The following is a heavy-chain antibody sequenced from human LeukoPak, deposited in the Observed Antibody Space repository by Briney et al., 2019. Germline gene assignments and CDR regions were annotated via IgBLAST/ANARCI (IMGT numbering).Heavy chain of an antibody. V-gene: IGHV3-11*04. CDR1: GFTFSDYY. J-gene: IGHJ6*03. CDR2: ISSSGSTI. CDR3: ARAPYDFWSGTYYMDV. D-gene: IGHD3-3*01. Sequence: PGGSLRLSCAASGFTFSDYYMSWIRQAPGKGLEWVSYISSSGSTIYYADSVKGRFTTSRDNAKNSLYLQMNSLRAEDTAVYYCARAPYDFWSGTYYMDVWGKGTTVTVSS.